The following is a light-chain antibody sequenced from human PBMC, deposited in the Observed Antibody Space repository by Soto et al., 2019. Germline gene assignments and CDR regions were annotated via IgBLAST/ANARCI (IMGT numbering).Light chain of an antibody. CDR1: QSVITY. V-gene: IGKV3-20*01. CDR3: QQYGSTPLT. J-gene: IGKJ4*01. Sequence: ESVLTQSPGTLSLSPGERATLSCRASQSVITYFAWYQQKPGQAPRLLIYGASSRATGIPDRFSGSGSGTDFTLTISRLEPEDVAVYYCQQYGSTPLTFGGGTKVEIK. CDR2: GAS.